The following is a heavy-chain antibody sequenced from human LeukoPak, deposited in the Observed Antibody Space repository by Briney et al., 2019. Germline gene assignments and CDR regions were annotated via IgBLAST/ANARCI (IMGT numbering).Heavy chain of an antibody. CDR2: INPNSGGT. J-gene: IGHJ4*02. V-gene: IGHV1-2*02. CDR1: GYTFTGYY. D-gene: IGHD3-22*01. Sequence: GASVKVSCKASGYTFTGYYMHWVRRAPGQGLEWMGWINPNSGGTNYAQKFQGRVTMTRDTSISTAYMELSRLRSDDTAVYYCARVNDDSSGYYYDYWGQGTLVTVSS. CDR3: ARVNDDSSGYYYDY.